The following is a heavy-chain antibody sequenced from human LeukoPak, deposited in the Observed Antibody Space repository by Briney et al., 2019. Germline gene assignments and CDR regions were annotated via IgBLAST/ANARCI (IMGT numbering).Heavy chain of an antibody. CDR2: INPSGGST. J-gene: IGHJ3*02. CDR3: ARGVLPARPIAFDI. V-gene: IGHV1-46*01. Sequence: ASVKVSCKASGYTFTSYGISWVRQAPGQGPEWMGIINPSGGSTSYAQKFQGRVTMTRDTSTSTVYMELSSLRSEDTAVYYCARGVLPARPIAFDIWGQGTMVTVSS. D-gene: IGHD1-14*01. CDR1: GYTFTSYG.